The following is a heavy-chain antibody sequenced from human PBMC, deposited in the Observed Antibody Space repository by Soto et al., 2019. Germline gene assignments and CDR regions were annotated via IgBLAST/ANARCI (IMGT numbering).Heavy chain of an antibody. CDR1: GYTFTSYA. Sequence: QVQLVQSGAEVKKPGASVKVSCKTSGYTFTSYAISWVRQAPGQGLEWMGWISAYNGNTPYAQTLQGRVTMTTDTSTSTAYMELSSLRSDDPAVYYCARDLAAAGPFDSWGQGTLVTVSS. V-gene: IGHV1-18*01. CDR3: ARDLAAAGPFDS. CDR2: ISAYNGNT. D-gene: IGHD6-13*01. J-gene: IGHJ4*02.